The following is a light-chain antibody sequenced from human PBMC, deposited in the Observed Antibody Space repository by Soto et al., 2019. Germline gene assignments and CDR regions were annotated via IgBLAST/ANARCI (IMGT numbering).Light chain of an antibody. CDR2: DAS. J-gene: IGKJ3*01. CDR3: HQLRIWIFS. CDR1: QSVGNY. V-gene: IGKV3-11*01. Sequence: EIVLTQSPATLSLSPGEGATLSCRASQSVGNYLAWYQQKPGQAPRLLIYDASNRAAGIPARFSGSGSGTDFTLTISSLEPEDFAVYYCHQLRIWIFSFGPGTKVDMK.